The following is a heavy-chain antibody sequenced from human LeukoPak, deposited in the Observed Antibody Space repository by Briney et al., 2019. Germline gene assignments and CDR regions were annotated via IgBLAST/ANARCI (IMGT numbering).Heavy chain of an antibody. CDR1: GGSFSGYY. D-gene: IGHD2-2*01. Sequence: SETLSLTCAVYGGSFSGYYWSWIRQPPGKGLEWIGEINHTGSTDYNPSLKSRVTISVDTSKNQFSLKLSSVTAADTAVYYCARAVPPDIVVVPAATDPFVWFDPWGQGTLVTVSS. J-gene: IGHJ5*02. CDR2: INHTGST. CDR3: ARAVPPDIVVVPAATDPFVWFDP. V-gene: IGHV4-34*01.